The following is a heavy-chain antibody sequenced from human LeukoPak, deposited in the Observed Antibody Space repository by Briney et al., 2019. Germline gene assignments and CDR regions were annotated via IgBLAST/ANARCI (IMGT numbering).Heavy chain of an antibody. Sequence: ASVKVSCKASGYTFTGYYMHWVRQAPGQGREWVGWINPNSGGTNYAQKFQGRVTMTRDTSISTAYMELSRLRSDDTAVYYCARGFWSGHKAPLDYWGQGTLVTVSS. V-gene: IGHV1-2*02. D-gene: IGHD3-3*01. CDR1: GYTFTGYY. CDR3: ARGFWSGHKAPLDY. J-gene: IGHJ4*02. CDR2: INPNSGGT.